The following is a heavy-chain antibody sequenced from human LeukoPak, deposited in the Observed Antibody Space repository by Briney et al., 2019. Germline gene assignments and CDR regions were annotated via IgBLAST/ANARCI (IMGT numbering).Heavy chain of an antibody. CDR3: TKDPNGDYIGAFDP. J-gene: IGHJ5*02. CDR1: GFSFSIFA. CDR2: ITGGHYAT. Sequence: GGSLRLSCAASGFSFSIFAMTWVRQAPGKGLEWVSSITGGHYATYNTDSVKGRFTISRDNAKNTLYLQMNSLRADDTAIYYCTKDPNGDYIGAFDPWGQGTLVTVSS. D-gene: IGHD4-17*01. V-gene: IGHV3-23*01.